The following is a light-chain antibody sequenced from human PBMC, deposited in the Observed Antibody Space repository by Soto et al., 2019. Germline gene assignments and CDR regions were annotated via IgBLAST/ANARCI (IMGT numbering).Light chain of an antibody. CDR3: AAWDDSLSGVV. Sequence: QSVPTQPPSASGTPGQRVTIFCSASSSNIGSNYVYWYQQLPGTAPKLLIYRNNQRPSGVPDRFSGSKSGTSASLAISGLRSEDEANYYCAAWDDSLSGVVFGGGTKLTVL. CDR2: RNN. V-gene: IGLV1-47*01. CDR1: SSNIGSNY. J-gene: IGLJ3*02.